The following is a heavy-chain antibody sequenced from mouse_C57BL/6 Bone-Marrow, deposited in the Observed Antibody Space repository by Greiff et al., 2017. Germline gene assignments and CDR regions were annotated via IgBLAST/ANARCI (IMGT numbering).Heavy chain of an antibody. CDR3: SSLDGNYFDF. J-gene: IGHJ2*01. D-gene: IGHD2-1*01. CDR2: IDPEIGDT. V-gene: IGHV14-4*01. Sequence: VQLQQSGAELVRPGASVKLSCTASGFNIKDDYIHWVKQRPEQGLEWIGWIDPEIGDTEYASKFQGKATITSDTSSNTAYLQLSSLTSEDTAVYYCSSLDGNYFDFWGQGTPLTVAS. CDR1: GFNIKDDY.